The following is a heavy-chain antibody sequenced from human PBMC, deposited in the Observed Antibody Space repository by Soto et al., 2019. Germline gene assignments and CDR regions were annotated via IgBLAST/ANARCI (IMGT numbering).Heavy chain of an antibody. CDR1: GDSVSRNSAA. CDR2: TYYRSKWYN. J-gene: IGHJ4*02. Sequence: PSQTRSLTCAISGDSVSRNSAAWNCIRQSPSRGLEWLGRTYYRSKWYNDYAVSVKSRITINPDTSKNQFSLQLNSVTPEDTAVYYCARGFKTNFDYWGQGTLVTVSS. CDR3: ARGFKTNFDY. V-gene: IGHV6-1*01.